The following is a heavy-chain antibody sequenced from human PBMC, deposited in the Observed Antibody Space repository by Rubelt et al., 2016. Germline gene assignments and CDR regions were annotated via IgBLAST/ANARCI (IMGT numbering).Heavy chain of an antibody. V-gene: IGHV3-66*01. CDR3: VKGGISSWFDS. J-gene: IGHJ5*01. Sequence: EVHLVVSGGGLVQPGGSLRLPCAASGFTVSTNYMSWVRQAPGKGLEWVSVTYSGGSTFYADSVKRRFTISRDNSKNTVPLQMSDRRAEDTAVYYCVKGGISSWFDSWGQGTLVSV. D-gene: IGHD6-13*01. CDR1: GFTVSTNY. CDR2: TYSGGST.